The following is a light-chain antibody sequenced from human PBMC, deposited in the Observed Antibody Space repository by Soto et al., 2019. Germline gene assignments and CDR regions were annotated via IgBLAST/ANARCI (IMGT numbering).Light chain of an antibody. V-gene: IGKV1-39*01. CDR1: QSISDY. CDR2: AAS. CDR3: QQRYSAPYT. J-gene: IGKJ2*01. Sequence: DIQMTQSPSSLSASVGDRVTITCRASQSISDYLNWYQQKPGKAPKLLIYAASSLQSGVPSRFSGSAAGTDFTLTISSLQPEDFATYYCQQRYSAPYTFGQGTKLEIK.